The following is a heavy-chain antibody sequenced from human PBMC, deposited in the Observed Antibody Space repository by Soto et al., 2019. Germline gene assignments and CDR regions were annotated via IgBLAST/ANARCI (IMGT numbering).Heavy chain of an antibody. D-gene: IGHD2-21*01. CDR3: ARHWIAGSSIP. Sequence: PAETLSLTCRVSGDSISSSSHYCGCIRQPPGKGLEWIGSTHYSGTSYYNPSLKSRVTIFVDTSKNQLSLKLSSVTAADTAVYYCARHWIAGSSIPWGQGTLVTSPQ. V-gene: IGHV4-39*01. CDR1: GDSISSSSHY. CDR2: THYSGTS. J-gene: IGHJ5*02.